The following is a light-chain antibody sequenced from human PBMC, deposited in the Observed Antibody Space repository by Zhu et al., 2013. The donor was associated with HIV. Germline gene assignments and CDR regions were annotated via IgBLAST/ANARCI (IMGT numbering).Light chain of an antibody. J-gene: IGKJ3*01. V-gene: IGKV1-13*02. Sequence: AIQMTQSPSSLSASVGDKVTITCRANGGITTALAWYQQKPGKPPTLLIYDASTLESGVPSRFSGSGSGSDFTLTISGLQPGDFATYYCQQFNAYPFTFGPGTKVYIK. CDR2: DAS. CDR3: QQFNAYPFT. CDR1: GGITTA.